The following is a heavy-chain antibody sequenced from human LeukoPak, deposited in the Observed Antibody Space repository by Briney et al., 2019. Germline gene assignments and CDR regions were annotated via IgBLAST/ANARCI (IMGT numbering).Heavy chain of an antibody. CDR1: GFTFNDYG. J-gene: IGHJ4*02. CDR3: AKNMVRGVIMSSSFDY. D-gene: IGHD3-10*01. CDR2: ISGSGGST. V-gene: IGHV3-23*01. Sequence: GGSLRLSCAASGFTFNDYGMSWVRQAPGKGLEWGSAISGSGGSTYYADSVKGRFTISRDNSKNTLYMQMNSLRAEDTAVYYCAKNMVRGVIMSSSFDYWGQGTLVTVSS.